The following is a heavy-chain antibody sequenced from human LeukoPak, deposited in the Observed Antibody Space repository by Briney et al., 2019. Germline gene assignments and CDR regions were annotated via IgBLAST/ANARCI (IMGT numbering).Heavy chain of an antibody. D-gene: IGHD3-10*01. CDR3: ARGPITMVRGVIFNWFDP. CDR1: GYTFTGYH. V-gene: IGHV1-2*06. CDR2: INPNSGGK. J-gene: IGHJ5*02. Sequence: ASVKVSCKASGYTFTGYHMHWVRQAPGQGLEWMGRINPNSGGKNYAHKFQGRVTMTRATSISTAYMELSRLRSDDTAVYYCARGPITMVRGVIFNWFDPWGQGTLVTVSS.